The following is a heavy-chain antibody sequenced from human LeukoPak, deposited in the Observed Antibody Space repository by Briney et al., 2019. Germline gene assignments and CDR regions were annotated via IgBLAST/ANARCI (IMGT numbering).Heavy chain of an antibody. J-gene: IGHJ6*02. Sequence: PSETLSLTCTVSGGSISSSDYYWGWIRQLPGKGLEWIGSFYYSGSTYCNPSLKSRVTISADSSKNQFSLQLSSVTAADTAVYYCARHHYNYYYGMDVWGQGTTVTVSS. CDR2: FYYSGST. CDR1: GGSISSSDYY. CDR3: ARHHYNYYYGMDV. V-gene: IGHV4-39*01. D-gene: IGHD5-24*01.